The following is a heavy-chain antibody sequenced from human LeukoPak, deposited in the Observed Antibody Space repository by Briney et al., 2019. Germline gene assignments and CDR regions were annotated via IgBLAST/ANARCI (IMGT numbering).Heavy chain of an antibody. D-gene: IGHD3-10*01. CDR1: GFTFSSYE. CDR2: ISSSGTYM. Sequence: GGSLRLSCAASGFTFSSYEMNWVRQAPGKGLEWVSSISSSGTYMYYAGSVKGRFTIPRDNAKNSLYLQMYSLRVEDTAVYYCAREAYYYGSGSYSLHYYMDVWGKGTTVTISS. J-gene: IGHJ6*03. V-gene: IGHV3-21*01. CDR3: AREAYYYGSGSYSLHYYMDV.